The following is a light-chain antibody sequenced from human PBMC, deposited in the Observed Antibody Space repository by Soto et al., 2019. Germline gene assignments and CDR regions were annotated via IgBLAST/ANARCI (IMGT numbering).Light chain of an antibody. J-gene: IGKJ1*01. CDR3: LQHNTYPRT. CDR1: QAIRND. Sequence: DIQMTQSPSSLSASVGDRVTITCRASQAIRNDLGWYQQKPAKAPKRLIYATSSLQSGVPSRFSGSGSGTEFTLTISSLQPEDSATYYCLQHNTYPRTFGQGTKVDI. V-gene: IGKV1-17*01. CDR2: ATS.